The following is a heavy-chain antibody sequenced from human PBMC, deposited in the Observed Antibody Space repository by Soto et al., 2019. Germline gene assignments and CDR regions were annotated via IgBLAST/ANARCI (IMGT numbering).Heavy chain of an antibody. J-gene: IGHJ4*02. V-gene: IGHV1-69*01. CDR3: ALGTRNGWTCDF. CDR2: IIPLTETP. D-gene: IGHD1-1*01. Sequence: QVQVVQSGAEVKKPGSSVKVSCKASGGTFSNYAISWVRQAPGHGLEWVGGIIPLTETPVYAQTVQGRLTITADEITSAAYMELSSLRSDDTAVYYCALGTRNGWTCDFWGQGTLVTVYS. CDR1: GGTFSNYA.